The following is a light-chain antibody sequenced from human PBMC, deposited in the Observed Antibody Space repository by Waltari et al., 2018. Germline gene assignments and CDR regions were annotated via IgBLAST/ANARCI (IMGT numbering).Light chain of an antibody. CDR1: QSVSRS. Sequence: EIVLTQSPGTLSLSPGEGATISCRASQSVSRSLAWYQQKPGQAPRLLIYDASTRATGIPDRFSGSGSGTDFSLTISRLEPEDFAVYYCQKYVSLPATFGQGTTVEIK. V-gene: IGKV3-20*01. CDR2: DAS. CDR3: QKYVSLPAT. J-gene: IGKJ1*01.